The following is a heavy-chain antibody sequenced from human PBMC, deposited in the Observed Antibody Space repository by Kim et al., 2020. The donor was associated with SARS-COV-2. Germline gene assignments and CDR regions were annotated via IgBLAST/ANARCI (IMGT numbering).Heavy chain of an antibody. Sequence: ASVKVSCKASGYTFTSYDINWVRQATGQGLEWMGWMNPNSGNTGYAQKFQGRVTMTRNTSISTAYMELSSLRSEDTAVYYCAREGSGVGSFTSLFYYYYYMDVWGKGTTVTVSS. J-gene: IGHJ6*03. CDR3: AREGSGVGSFTSLFYYYYYMDV. CDR2: MNPNSGNT. CDR1: GYTFTSYD. V-gene: IGHV1-8*01. D-gene: IGHD6-13*01.